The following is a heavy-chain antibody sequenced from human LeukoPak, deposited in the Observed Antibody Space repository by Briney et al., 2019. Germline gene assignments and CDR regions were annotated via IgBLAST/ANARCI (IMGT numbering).Heavy chain of an antibody. CDR3: ARDITMVRGVISPFDP. Sequence: ASVEVSCKASGYTVTGYYMHWVRQAPGQGLEWMGWINPNSGGTNYAQKFQGRVTMTRDTSISTAYMELSRLRSDDTAVYYCARDITMVRGVISPFDPWGQGTLVTVSS. CDR2: INPNSGGT. CDR1: GYTVTGYY. J-gene: IGHJ5*02. D-gene: IGHD3-10*01. V-gene: IGHV1-2*02.